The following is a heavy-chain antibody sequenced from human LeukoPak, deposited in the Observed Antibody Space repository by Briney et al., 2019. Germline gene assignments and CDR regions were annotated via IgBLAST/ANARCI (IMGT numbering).Heavy chain of an antibody. CDR1: GGSFSGYY. V-gene: IGHV4-34*01. CDR3: ARGFINFWSGYHDY. Sequence: SETLSLTCAVYGGSFSGYYWSWIRQPPGKGLEWIGEINHSGSTNYNPSLKSRVTISVDTSKNQFPLKLSSATAADTAVYYCARGFINFWSGYHDYWGKGTLVTVSS. D-gene: IGHD3-3*01. CDR2: INHSGST. J-gene: IGHJ4*02.